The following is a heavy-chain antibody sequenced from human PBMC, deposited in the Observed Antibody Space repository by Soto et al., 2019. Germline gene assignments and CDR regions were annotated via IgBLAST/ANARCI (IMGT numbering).Heavy chain of an antibody. D-gene: IGHD2-2*02. J-gene: IGHJ4*02. CDR1: GFTFSSYA. CDR3: AKCGDIVVVPAAIPWYFDY. V-gene: IGHV3-23*01. CDR2: ISGSGGST. Sequence: PGGSLRLSCAASGFTFSSYAVSWVRQAPGKGLEWVSAISGSGGSTYYADSVKGRFTISRDNSKNTLYLQMNSLRAEDTAVYYCAKCGDIVVVPAAIPWYFDYWGQATPVPVSS.